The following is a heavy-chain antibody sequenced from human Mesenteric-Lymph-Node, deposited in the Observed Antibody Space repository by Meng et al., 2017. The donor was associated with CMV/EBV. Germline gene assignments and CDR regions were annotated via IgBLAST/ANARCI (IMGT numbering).Heavy chain of an antibody. CDR3: ARAGVVPAAVGFDP. CDR2: INHDGST. CDR1: GGSFSDYY. V-gene: IGHV4-34*01. Sequence: GSLRLSCAVYGGSFSDYYWSWIRQPPGKGLEWIGEINHDGSTNYNPSLKSRVTISVDTSKNQFSLKLSSVTAADTAVYYCARAGVVPAAVGFDPWGQGSLVTVPS. D-gene: IGHD2-2*01. J-gene: IGHJ5*02.